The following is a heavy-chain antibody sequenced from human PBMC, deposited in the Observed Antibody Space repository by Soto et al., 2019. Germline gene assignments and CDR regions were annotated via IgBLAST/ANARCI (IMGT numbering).Heavy chain of an antibody. D-gene: IGHD6-19*01. V-gene: IGHV4-28*01. J-gene: IGHJ5*02. Sequence: QVQLQESGPGLVKPSDTLSLTCAVSGYSISSSNWWGWIRQPPGKGLVWIGNIYFSESTHYNPSLKRRVNMSVDLSKNQFSLRLSSVTAVDTAVYYCARMGYSSGWYWSWFDPWGQGTRVTVSP. CDR1: GYSISSSNW. CDR3: ARMGYSSGWYWSWFDP. CDR2: IYFSEST.